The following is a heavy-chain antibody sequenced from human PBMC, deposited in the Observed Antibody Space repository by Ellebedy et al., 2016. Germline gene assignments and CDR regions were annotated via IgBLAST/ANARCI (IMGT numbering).Heavy chain of an antibody. D-gene: IGHD3-16*01. V-gene: IGHV3-49*03. CDR1: GFTFGDSA. J-gene: IGHJ4*02. CDR3: ARVSFDYVWGSYRLDYIDH. CDR2: IRTKAHGGTT. Sequence: GESLKISXTTSGFTFGDSAVSWFRQAPGKGLEWVGFIRTKAHGGTTEHAASVRSRVVLSRDDSTSTASLKLNSLKTEDTAVYYCARVSFDYVWGSYRLDYIDHWGQGTLVTVSS.